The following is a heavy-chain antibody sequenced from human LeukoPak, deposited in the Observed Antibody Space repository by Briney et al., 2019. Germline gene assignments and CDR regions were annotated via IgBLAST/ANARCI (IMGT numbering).Heavy chain of an antibody. J-gene: IGHJ4*02. Sequence: GGCLRLSCAASGFTFTNSAMTWVRRAPGKGLEWVSTVSGSGGNTYYAHSVKGRFTISRDNSENTLYLQMNSLRAQDTAVYYCAKSLAVPGSPDYWGLGTLVTVSS. CDR1: GFTFTNSA. CDR3: AKSLAVPGSPDY. CDR2: VSGSGGNT. V-gene: IGHV3-23*01. D-gene: IGHD6-19*01.